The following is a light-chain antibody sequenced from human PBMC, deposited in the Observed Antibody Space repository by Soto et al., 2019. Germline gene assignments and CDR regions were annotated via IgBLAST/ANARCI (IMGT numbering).Light chain of an antibody. CDR2: GAS. CDR3: QQYGNFPYT. V-gene: IGKV3-20*01. CDR1: QSISSPY. J-gene: IGKJ2*01. Sequence: EIVLTQSPGTLSLSPGERATLSCRASQSISSPYLAWYQQKPGQAPRLLIDGASSRATGVPGRFSGSGSGTDFTLTINRLEPEDFAVYYCQQYGNFPYTFGQGTKVDIK.